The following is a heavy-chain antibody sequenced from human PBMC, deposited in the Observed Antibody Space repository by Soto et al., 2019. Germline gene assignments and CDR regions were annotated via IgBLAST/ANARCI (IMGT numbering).Heavy chain of an antibody. J-gene: IGHJ5*01. V-gene: IGHV3-23*01. CDR2: IDGSGGTT. Sequence: EVQLLESGGGLVQPGGSLRLSCAASGFTFSTYAMTWVRQAPGKGPEWVSTIDGSGGTTYYADSAQGRFTISRDNSKNTLYLQMNSLTSEDTAVYYCELTTVTTYNRDSWGQGTLVAVSS. CDR3: ELTTVTTYNRDS. D-gene: IGHD4-17*01. CDR1: GFTFSTYA.